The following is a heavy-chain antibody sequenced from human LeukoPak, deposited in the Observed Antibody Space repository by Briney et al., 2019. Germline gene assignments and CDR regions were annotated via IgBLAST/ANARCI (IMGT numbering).Heavy chain of an antibody. V-gene: IGHV4-39*01. D-gene: IGHD6-13*01. Sequence: SETLSLTCTVSGGSISSSSYYWGWIRQRPGKGLEWIGSIYYSGSTYYNPSLKSRVTISVDTSKNQFSLKLSSVTAADTAVYYCARLKAAAGISRWGQGTLVTVSS. CDR2: IYYSGST. J-gene: IGHJ4*02. CDR3: ARLKAAAGISR. CDR1: GGSISSSSYY.